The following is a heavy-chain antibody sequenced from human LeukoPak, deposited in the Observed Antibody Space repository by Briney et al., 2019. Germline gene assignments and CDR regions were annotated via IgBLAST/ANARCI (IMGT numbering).Heavy chain of an antibody. J-gene: IGHJ4*02. V-gene: IGHV1-46*01. CDR2: INLSDGST. Sequence: ASVTVSCTASGYTFTNYYIHWVRQAPGQGLEWMGIINLSDGSTIYAQKFQGRVAMTRDTSTSTVYMDLSSLRSEDTAVYYCASLGSGSSPIIDFDYWGQGTLVTVSS. CDR1: GYTFTNYY. CDR3: ASLGSGSSPIIDFDY. D-gene: IGHD3-10*01.